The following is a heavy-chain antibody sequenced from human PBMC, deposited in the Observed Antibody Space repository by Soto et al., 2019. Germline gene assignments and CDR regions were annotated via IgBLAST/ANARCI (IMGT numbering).Heavy chain of an antibody. D-gene: IGHD2-21*02. V-gene: IGHV3-7*05. Sequence: EVQLVESGGGLVQPVGSLRLSCEGSGFTFSNYWMNWVRQAPGKGLEWVANIKQDGSEKIYVDSVKGRFTISRDNAKNSLYLQMNSLRVEDTAVYYCVVTTSTFGIWGQGAMVTVSS. J-gene: IGHJ3*02. CDR2: IKQDGSEK. CDR1: GFTFSNYW. CDR3: VVTTSTFGI.